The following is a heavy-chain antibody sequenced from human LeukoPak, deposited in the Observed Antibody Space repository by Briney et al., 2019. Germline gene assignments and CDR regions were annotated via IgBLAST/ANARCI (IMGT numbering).Heavy chain of an antibody. CDR3: AKDLGRYYDSSGYPPA. Sequence: GGSLRLSCAASGFTFSSYAMSWFRQAPGKGLEWVSAISGSGGSTYYADSVKGRFTISRDNSKNTLYLQMNSLRAEDTAVYYCAKDLGRYYDSSGYPPAWGQGTLVTVSS. CDR1: GFTFSSYA. CDR2: ISGSGGST. D-gene: IGHD3-22*01. J-gene: IGHJ5*02. V-gene: IGHV3-23*01.